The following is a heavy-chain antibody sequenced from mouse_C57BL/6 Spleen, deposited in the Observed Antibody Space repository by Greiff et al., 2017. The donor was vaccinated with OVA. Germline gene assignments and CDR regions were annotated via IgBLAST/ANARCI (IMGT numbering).Heavy chain of an antibody. V-gene: IGHV1-18*01. J-gene: IGHJ2*01. Sequence: VQLQQSGPELLKPGASVKIPCKASGYTFTDYNMDWVKQSHGKSLEWIGDINPNNGGTIYNQKFKGKATLTVDKSSSTAYMELRSLTSEDTAVYYCARNSGSSYLYYFDYWGQGTTLTVSS. CDR3: ARNSGSSYLYYFDY. D-gene: IGHD1-1*01. CDR2: INPNNGGT. CDR1: GYTFTDYN.